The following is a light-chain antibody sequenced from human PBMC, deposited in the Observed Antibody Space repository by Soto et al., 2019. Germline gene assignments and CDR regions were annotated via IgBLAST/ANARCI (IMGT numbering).Light chain of an antibody. CDR1: TSNIGAGYD. Sequence: QSVLTQPPSVSGAPGQRVTISCTGSTSNIGAGYDVHWYQQLPGTAPKLLIFGDSNRPSGVPDRFSGSKSGTSASLAITGLXADDEADYYCQSYDSSLVYVFGTGTKLTVL. CDR3: QSYDSSLVYV. V-gene: IGLV1-40*01. CDR2: GDS. J-gene: IGLJ1*01.